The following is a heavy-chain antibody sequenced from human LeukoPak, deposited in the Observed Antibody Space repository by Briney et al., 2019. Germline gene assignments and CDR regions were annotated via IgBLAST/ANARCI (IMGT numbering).Heavy chain of an antibody. V-gene: IGHV4-39*01. CDR3: ARHIGAKLGLPFDY. Sequence: SETLSLTCTDSGGSISSSSYYWGWIRQPPGKGLEWIGSIYYSGSTYYNPSLKSRVTISVDTSKNQFSLKLSSVTAADTAVYYCARHIGAKLGLPFDYWGQGTLVTVSS. CDR1: GGSISSSSYY. CDR2: IYYSGST. J-gene: IGHJ4*02. D-gene: IGHD3-16*01.